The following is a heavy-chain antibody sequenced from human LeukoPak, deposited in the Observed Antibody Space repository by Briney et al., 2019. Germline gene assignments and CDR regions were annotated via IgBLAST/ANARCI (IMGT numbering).Heavy chain of an antibody. D-gene: IGHD5-12*01. J-gene: IGHJ4*02. CDR3: SSSGGATISRY. CDR1: GFTFSDSA. CDR2: IRSKGYNYAT. V-gene: IGHV3-73*01. Sequence: AGGSLRLSCAASGFTFSDSAIHWVRQASGKGLEWVGRIRSKGYNYATENAASVEGRFTISRGDSKNTAYLQMNSLKTEDTAVYYCSSSGGATISRYWGQGTLVTVSS.